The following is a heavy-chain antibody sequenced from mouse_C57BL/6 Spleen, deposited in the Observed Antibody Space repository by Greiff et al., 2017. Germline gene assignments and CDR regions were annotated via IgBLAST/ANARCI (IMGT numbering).Heavy chain of an antibody. V-gene: IGHV1-55*01. CDR3: AREMSNYRYFDV. CDR1: GYTFTSYW. J-gene: IGHJ1*03. Sequence: VQLQQPGAGLVQPAASVSMSCTASGYTFTSYWLTCVKQQPGQGHVWFGDIYPGSGSTNYNEAFKSKATLTVDTSSSPAYMQLSCVTTEDSAVYYCAREMSNYRYFDVGGTGTTGTVSS. D-gene: IGHD2-5*01. CDR2: IYPGSGST.